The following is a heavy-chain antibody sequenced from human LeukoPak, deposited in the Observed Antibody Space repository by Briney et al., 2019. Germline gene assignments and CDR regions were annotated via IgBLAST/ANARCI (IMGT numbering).Heavy chain of an antibody. CDR3: AKVDSGIVATGSPYFDY. J-gene: IGHJ4*02. CDR2: LSGSGGST. V-gene: IGHV3-23*01. D-gene: IGHD6-13*01. CDR1: GFTFSNYW. Sequence: GGSLRLSCAASGFTFSNYWMHWVRQAPGKGLEWVSSLSGSGGSTYHADSVKGRFTISRDNSKNTLYLQMNSLRAEDTAVYYCAKVDSGIVATGSPYFDYWGQGTLVTVSS.